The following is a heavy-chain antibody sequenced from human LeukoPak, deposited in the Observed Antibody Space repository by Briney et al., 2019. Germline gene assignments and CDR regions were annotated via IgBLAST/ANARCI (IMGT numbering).Heavy chain of an antibody. Sequence: SETLSLTCTVSGGSISTYYWSWIRQPPGKGLEWIGSIYYSGSTFYNPSLKSPVSISVDTSKNQFSLQLSSLTAADTAVYYCASVYGGVIAYFDHWGQGSPVTVSS. D-gene: IGHD3-16*02. CDR2: IYYSGST. J-gene: IGHJ4*02. V-gene: IGHV4-59*05. CDR1: GGSISTYY. CDR3: ASVYGGVIAYFDH.